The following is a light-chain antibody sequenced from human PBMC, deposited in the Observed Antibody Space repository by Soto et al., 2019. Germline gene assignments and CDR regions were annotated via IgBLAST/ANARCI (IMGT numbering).Light chain of an antibody. CDR3: QQYDNLPRT. J-gene: IGKJ4*01. CDR2: DAS. CDR1: QDISNY. V-gene: IGKV1-33*01. Sequence: DIQMTQSPSSLSASVGARVTITCQARQDISNYLNWYQQKPGKAPKLLTYDASNLETGVPSRFSGSGSGTDFTLTISSLQPEDIAAYYCQQYDNLPRTFGVGTKVDIK.